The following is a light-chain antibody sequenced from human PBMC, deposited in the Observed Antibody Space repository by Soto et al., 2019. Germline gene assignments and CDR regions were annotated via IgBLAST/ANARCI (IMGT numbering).Light chain of an antibody. CDR3: LQDYNYPWT. Sequence: AIQMTQSPSSLSASVGDRVPITCRASQGIRNDLGWYQQKPGKAPKLLIYAESSLQSGVPSRLSGSGSGTDFTLTISSLQPEDFATDYCLQDYNYPWTFGQGTKLDIK. CDR2: AES. CDR1: QGIRND. J-gene: IGKJ1*01. V-gene: IGKV1-6*01.